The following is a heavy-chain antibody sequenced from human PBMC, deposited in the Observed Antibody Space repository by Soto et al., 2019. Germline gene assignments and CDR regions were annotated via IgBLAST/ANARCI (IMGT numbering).Heavy chain of an antibody. J-gene: IGHJ4*02. Sequence: QLQLQESGPGLVKPSETLSLTCTVSGGSISSSSYYWGWIRQPPGKGLEWIGSIYYSGSTYYNPSLKSRVTISVDTSKNQFSLKLSSVTAADTAVYYCASMAGVAAAGTENWGQGTLVTVSS. V-gene: IGHV4-39*01. D-gene: IGHD6-13*01. CDR3: ASMAGVAAAGTEN. CDR1: GGSISSSSYY. CDR2: IYYSGST.